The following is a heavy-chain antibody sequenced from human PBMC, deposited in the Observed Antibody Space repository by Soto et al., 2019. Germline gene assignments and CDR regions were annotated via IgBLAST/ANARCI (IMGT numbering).Heavy chain of an antibody. D-gene: IGHD5-12*01. J-gene: IGHJ4*02. Sequence: QVHLQESGPGLLKPSETLSLTCGVSGGPIRSYYLSWVRQAPGKGLEWIAYIAYTGITGYNPALTSRVTISGDTSQNRFSLKMTSVTAADTAVYYCAREGFSGYEALDYWGQGILVTVSS. CDR2: IAYTGIT. V-gene: IGHV4-59*01. CDR1: GGPIRSYY. CDR3: AREGFSGYEALDY.